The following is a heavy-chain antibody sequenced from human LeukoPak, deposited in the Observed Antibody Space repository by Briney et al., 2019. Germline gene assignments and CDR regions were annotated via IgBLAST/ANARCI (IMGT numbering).Heavy chain of an antibody. V-gene: IGHV4-4*07. CDR2: IYTSGST. D-gene: IGHD3-3*01. CDR3: ARYNYDFWSGYSKWFDP. Sequence: SETLSLTCTVSGGSISYWSWIRQPAGKGLEWIGRIYTSGSTNYNPSLKSRVTISVDTSKNQFSLKLSSVTAADTAVYYCARYNYDFWSGYSKWFDPWGQGTLVTVSS. J-gene: IGHJ5*02. CDR1: GGSISY.